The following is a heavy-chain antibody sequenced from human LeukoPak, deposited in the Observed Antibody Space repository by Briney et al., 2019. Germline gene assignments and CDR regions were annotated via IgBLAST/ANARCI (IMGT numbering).Heavy chain of an antibody. D-gene: IGHD3-22*01. Sequence: SETLSLTCTVSGGSIIGSTSYWGWIRQPPGKGLDWIGIINYSGSTYYNPSLRSRVTISVDTSKNQFSLKLNSVTASDTAVYYCARGYDYWGQGALVTVSS. CDR2: INYSGST. V-gene: IGHV4-39*01. CDR1: GGSIIGSTSY. CDR3: ARGYDY. J-gene: IGHJ4*02.